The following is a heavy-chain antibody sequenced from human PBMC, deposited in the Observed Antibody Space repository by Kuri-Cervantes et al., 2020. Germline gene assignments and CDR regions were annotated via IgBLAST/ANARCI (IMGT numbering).Heavy chain of an antibody. Sequence: LSLTCAASGFTFSSYGMHWVRQAPGKGLEWVAVISYDGSNKYYANSVKGRFTISRDNSKNTLYLQMNSLRAEDTAVYYCAKPSAGFGELLYYYYGMDVWGQGTTVTVSS. CDR3: AKPSAGFGELLYYYYGMDV. V-gene: IGHV3-30-3*02. CDR1: GFTFSSYG. J-gene: IGHJ6*02. CDR2: ISYDGSNK. D-gene: IGHD3-10*01.